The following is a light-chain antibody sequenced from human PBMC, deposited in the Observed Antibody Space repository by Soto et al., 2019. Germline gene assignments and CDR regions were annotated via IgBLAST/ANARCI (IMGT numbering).Light chain of an antibody. J-gene: IGLJ2*01. CDR2: EVN. CDR1: TSDVGGYNY. Sequence: QSAPTQPPSASGSPGQSVTISCTGTTSDVGGYNYVSWYQLHPAKVPKLIISEVNTRPSGVPDRFSGSKSGSKASLTVSGLQYEDEADYFCSSYAGRKNFIRVGGGTK. V-gene: IGLV2-8*01. CDR3: SSYAGRKNFIR.